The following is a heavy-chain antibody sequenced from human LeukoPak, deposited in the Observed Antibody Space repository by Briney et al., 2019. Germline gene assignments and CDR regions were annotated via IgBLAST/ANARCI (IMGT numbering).Heavy chain of an antibody. CDR3: ARDEGYYDSVP. Sequence: ASVKVSCKASGYTFTSYYMHWVRQASGQGLEWMGIINPSGGSTSYAQKFQGRVTMTRDMSTSTVYMELSSLRSEDTAVYYCARDEGYYDSVPWGQGTLVTVSS. CDR1: GYTFTSYY. D-gene: IGHD3-22*01. CDR2: INPSGGST. J-gene: IGHJ5*02. V-gene: IGHV1-46*01.